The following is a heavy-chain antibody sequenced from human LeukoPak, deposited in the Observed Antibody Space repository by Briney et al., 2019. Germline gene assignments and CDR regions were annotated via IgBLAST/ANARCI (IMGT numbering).Heavy chain of an antibody. CDR3: ARVMVYYYGSGSLVSGSCDY. V-gene: IGHV1-2*02. Sequence: ASVKVSCKASGYTFTGYYMHWVRQAPGQGLEWMGWINPNSGGTNYAQKFQGRVTMTRDTSIGTAYMELSRLRSDDTAVYYCARVMVYYYGSGSLVSGSCDYWGQGTLVTVSS. CDR1: GYTFTGYY. D-gene: IGHD3-10*01. CDR2: INPNSGGT. J-gene: IGHJ4*02.